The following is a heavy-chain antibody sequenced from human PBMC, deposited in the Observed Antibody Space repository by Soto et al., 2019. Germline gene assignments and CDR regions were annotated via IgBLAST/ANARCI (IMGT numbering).Heavy chain of an antibody. CDR1: GGTFSSYT. CDR2: IIPILGIA. V-gene: IGHV1-69*02. Sequence: ASVKVSCKASGGTFSSYTISWVRQAPGQGLEWMGRIIPILGIANYAQKFQGRVTITADKSTSTAYMELSSLRSEDTAVYYCAKNWVADNGSGYFDLWGRGTLVTVSS. CDR3: AKNWVADNGSGYFDL. D-gene: IGHD3-10*01. J-gene: IGHJ2*01.